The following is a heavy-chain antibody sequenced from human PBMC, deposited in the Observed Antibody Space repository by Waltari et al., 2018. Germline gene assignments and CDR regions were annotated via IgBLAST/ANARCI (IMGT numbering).Heavy chain of an antibody. V-gene: IGHV1-69*01. Sequence: VQSQVQLVQSGAEVKVSCKASGGTFSSYALSWVRQAPGQGLEWMGGIIPIFGTANYAQKFQGRVTITADESTSTAYMELSSLRSEDTAVYYCARASSGSYAPQNYYYYYMDVWGKGTTVTVSS. J-gene: IGHJ6*03. CDR2: IIPIFGTA. D-gene: IGHD1-26*01. CDR3: ARASSGSYAPQNYYYYYMDV. CDR1: GGTFSSYA.